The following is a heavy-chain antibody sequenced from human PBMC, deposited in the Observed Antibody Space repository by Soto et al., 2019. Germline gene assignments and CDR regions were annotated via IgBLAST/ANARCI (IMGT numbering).Heavy chain of an antibody. D-gene: IGHD6-19*01. CDR1: GGSISIYY. CDR2: IYTSGST. V-gene: IGHV4-4*07. J-gene: IGHJ4*02. CDR3: ARAGEGGSGWLLYFDY. Sequence: SETLSLTCTVSGGSISIYYWSLIRQPAGKGLEWIGRIYTSGSTNYNPSLKSRVTMSVDTSKNQFSLKLSSVTAADTAVYYCARAGEGGSGWLLYFDYWGQGNMVAVSS.